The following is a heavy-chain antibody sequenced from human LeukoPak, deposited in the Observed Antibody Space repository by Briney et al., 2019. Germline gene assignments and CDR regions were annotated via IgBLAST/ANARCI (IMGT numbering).Heavy chain of an antibody. CDR2: MNPNSGNT. CDR1: GYLFTSFG. Sequence: ASVKVSCKASGYLFTSFGISWVRQAPGQGLEWMGWMNPNSGNTGYAQKFQGRVTITRNTSISTAYMELSSLRSEDTAVYYCARGDYDFWSGYYRWFDPWGQGTLVTVSS. V-gene: IGHV1-8*03. CDR3: ARGDYDFWSGYYRWFDP. J-gene: IGHJ5*02. D-gene: IGHD3-3*01.